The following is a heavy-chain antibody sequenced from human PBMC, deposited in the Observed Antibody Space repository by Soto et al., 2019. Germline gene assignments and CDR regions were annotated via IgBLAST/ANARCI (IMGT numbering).Heavy chain of an antibody. D-gene: IGHD3-22*01. CDR2: ISYGGGTT. J-gene: IGHJ4*02. V-gene: IGHV3-23*01. CDR1: EFTFSNYA. CDR3: AKNPGYYYDSTAYHFEY. Sequence: GGSLRLSCAASEFTFSNYAMSWVRQAPGKGLEWVSAISYGGGTTYYADSVKGRFTISRDNSKNTLYLQMNSLRAEDTAVYYCAKNPGYYYDSTAYHFEYWGQGTLVTVSS.